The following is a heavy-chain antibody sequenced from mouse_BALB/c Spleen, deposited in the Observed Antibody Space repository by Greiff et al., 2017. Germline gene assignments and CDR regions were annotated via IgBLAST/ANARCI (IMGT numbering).Heavy chain of an antibody. D-gene: IGHD1-2*01. J-gene: IGHJ4*01. CDR3: TTTATYYALDY. V-gene: IGHV5-6-4*01. CDR2: ISSDGSYT. Sequence: DVKLVESGGGLVKSGGSLKLSCAASGFTFSSYTMSWVRQTPEKRLEWVATISSDGSYTYYPDSVKGRATISRDTAKNTLYLQLSSLKSEDTAMYYYTTTATYYALDYWGQGTSVTVSS. CDR1: GFTFSSYT.